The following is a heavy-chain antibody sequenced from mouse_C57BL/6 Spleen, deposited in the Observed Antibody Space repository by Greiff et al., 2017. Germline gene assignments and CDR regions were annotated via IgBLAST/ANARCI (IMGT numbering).Heavy chain of an antibody. V-gene: IGHV5-9-1*02. Sequence: EVKVVEPGAGLVKPGGSLKLSCAASGFTFRSYAMSWVRQTPETRLEWVAYISSGGDYIYYADTVKGRFTISRDNARNTLYLQMSSLKSEDTAMYYCTRAWDEEDWYFDVWGTGTTVTVSS. CDR2: ISSGGDYI. D-gene: IGHD4-1*01. CDR1: GFTFRSYA. J-gene: IGHJ1*03. CDR3: TRAWDEEDWYFDV.